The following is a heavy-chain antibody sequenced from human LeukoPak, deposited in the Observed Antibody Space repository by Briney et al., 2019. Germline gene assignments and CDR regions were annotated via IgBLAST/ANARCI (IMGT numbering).Heavy chain of an antibody. Sequence: PSETLSLTCAVSGGSISSSNWWSWVRQPPGKGLEWIGEIYHSGSTNYNPSLKSRVTISVDTSKNQFSLKLSSVTAADTAVYYCARGLGGSGSFYYGMDVWGQGTTVTVSS. CDR2: IYHSGST. V-gene: IGHV4-4*02. J-gene: IGHJ6*02. CDR3: ARGLGGSGSFYYGMDV. D-gene: IGHD3-10*01. CDR1: GGSISSSNW.